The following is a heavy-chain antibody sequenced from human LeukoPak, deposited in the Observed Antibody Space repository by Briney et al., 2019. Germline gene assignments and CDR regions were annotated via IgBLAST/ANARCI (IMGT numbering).Heavy chain of an antibody. CDR1: GGSISSYY. V-gene: IGHV4-59*01. CDR3: ARGRYSYGSDWFDH. CDR2: IYYSGST. J-gene: IGHJ5*02. D-gene: IGHD5-18*01. Sequence: SETLSLTCTVSGGSISSYYWSWIRQPPGKGLEWIGYIYYSGSTNYNPSLKSRVTTSVDTSKNQFSLKLSSVTAADAAVYYCARGRYSYGSDWFDHWGQGTLVTVSS.